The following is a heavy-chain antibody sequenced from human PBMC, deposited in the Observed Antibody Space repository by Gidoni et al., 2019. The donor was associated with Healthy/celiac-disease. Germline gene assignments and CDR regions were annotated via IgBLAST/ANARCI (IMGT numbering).Heavy chain of an antibody. CDR1: GFTFSNAW. CDR2: IKSKTDGGTT. CDR3: TTLGYCSSTSCPRNYYYYMDV. V-gene: IGHV3-15*01. J-gene: IGHJ6*03. D-gene: IGHD2-2*01. Sequence: EVQLVESGGGLVKPGGSLRLSCAASGFTFSNAWMSWVRQAPGKGLEWVGRIKSKTDGGTTDYAAPVKGRFTISRDDSKNTLYLQMNSLKTEDTAVYYCTTLGYCSSTSCPRNYYYYMDVWGKGTTVTVSS.